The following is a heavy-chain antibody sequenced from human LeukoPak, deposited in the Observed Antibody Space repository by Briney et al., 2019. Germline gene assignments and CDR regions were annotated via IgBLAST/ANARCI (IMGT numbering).Heavy chain of an antibody. Sequence: SVTVSCKASGGTFSSYAISWARQAPGQGLEWMGGIIPIFGTANYAQKFQGRVTITADESTSTAYMELSSLRSEDTAVYYCASHYVYEAYYFDYWGQGTLVTVSS. D-gene: IGHD5/OR15-5a*01. J-gene: IGHJ4*02. CDR1: GGTFSSYA. CDR3: ASHYVYEAYYFDY. CDR2: IIPIFGTA. V-gene: IGHV1-69*01.